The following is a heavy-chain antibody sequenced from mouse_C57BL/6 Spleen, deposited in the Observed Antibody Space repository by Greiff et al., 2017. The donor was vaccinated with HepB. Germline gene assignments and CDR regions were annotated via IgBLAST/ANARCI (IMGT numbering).Heavy chain of an antibody. D-gene: IGHD1-1*01. J-gene: IGHJ2*01. Sequence: QVQLKESGPGLVQPSQSLSITCTVSGFSLTRYGVHWVRQSPGKGLEWLGVIWSGGSTDYNAAFIARLSISKDNSKSQVFFKMNSLQTTDTAIYYCARNPITTVVDGDYFDYWGQGTTLTVSS. CDR1: GFSLTRYG. V-gene: IGHV2-2*02. CDR2: IWSGGST. CDR3: ARNPITTVVDGDYFDY.